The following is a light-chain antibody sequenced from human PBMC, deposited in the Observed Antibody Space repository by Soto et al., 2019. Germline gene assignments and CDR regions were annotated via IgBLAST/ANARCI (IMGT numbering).Light chain of an antibody. J-gene: IGKJ4*01. CDR2: GAS. Sequence: EIVMTQSPATLSVSPGERATLSCRASQRVSKNFAWYQQKRGQAPRLLIYGASTRAAGIPARFSGSGSGTEFNLTISSLQSEDFAVYYCQQYYDWPLTFGGGTRWIS. CDR3: QQYYDWPLT. CDR1: QRVSKN. V-gene: IGKV3-15*01.